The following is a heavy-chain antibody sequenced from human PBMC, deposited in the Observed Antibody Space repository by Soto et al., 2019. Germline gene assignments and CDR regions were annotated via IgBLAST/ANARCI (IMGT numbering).Heavy chain of an antibody. Sequence: QVQLVQSGAEVKKPGSSVKVSCKASGGTFRSYTISWVRQAPGQGLEWMGRIIPILGIANYAQKFQGRVTITADKSTSTVYMVLSSLRAEDTAVYYCARRQEDYGMDVWGQGTTVTVSS. J-gene: IGHJ6*02. V-gene: IGHV1-69*02. CDR2: IIPILGIA. CDR3: ARRQEDYGMDV. CDR1: GGTFRSYT.